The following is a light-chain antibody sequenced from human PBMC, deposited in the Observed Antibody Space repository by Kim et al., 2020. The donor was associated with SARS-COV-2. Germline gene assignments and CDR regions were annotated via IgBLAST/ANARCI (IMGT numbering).Light chain of an antibody. V-gene: IGLV2-23*01. CDR3: CSYAGSSTPVV. CDR2: EGS. CDR1: SSDVGSYNH. J-gene: IGLJ2*01. Sequence: SIAISCTGTSSDVGSYNHVSWYQPHPGKAPKLMIYEGSKRPSGVSNRFSGSKSGNTASLTISGLQAEDEADYYCCSYAGSSTPVVFGGGTKLTVL.